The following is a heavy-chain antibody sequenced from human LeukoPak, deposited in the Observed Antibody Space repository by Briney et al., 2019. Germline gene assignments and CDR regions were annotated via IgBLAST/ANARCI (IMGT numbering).Heavy chain of an antibody. CDR1: GGTFSSYA. CDR2: IIPIFGTA. J-gene: IGHJ3*02. D-gene: IGHD3-10*01. Sequence: ASVKVSCKASGGTFSSYAISWVRQAPGQGLEWMGGIIPIFGTANYAQKFQGRVTITADESTSTAYMELSSLRSEDTAVYYCARAAGLLYGWFGELSIDDAFDIWGQGTMVTVSS. V-gene: IGHV1-69*13. CDR3: ARAAGLLYGWFGELSIDDAFDI.